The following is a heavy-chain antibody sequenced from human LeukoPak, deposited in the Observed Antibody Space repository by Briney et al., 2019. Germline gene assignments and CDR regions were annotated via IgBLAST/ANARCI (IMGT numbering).Heavy chain of an antibody. CDR1: GGSSSGYY. CDR3: ARGRITPDY. V-gene: IGHV4-34*01. J-gene: IGHJ4*02. D-gene: IGHD3-16*01. CDR2: INHSGST. Sequence: SETLSLTCAVYGGSSSGYYWSWIRQPPGKGLEWIGEINHSGSTNYNPSLKSRVTISVDTSKNQFSLKLSSVTAADTAVYYCARGRITPDYWGQGTLVTVSS.